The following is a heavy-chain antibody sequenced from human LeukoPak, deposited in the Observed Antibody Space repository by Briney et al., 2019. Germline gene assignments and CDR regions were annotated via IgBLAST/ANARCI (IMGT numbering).Heavy chain of an antibody. J-gene: IGHJ4*02. Sequence: PGGPLRLSCAASGFTFSSYAMHWVRQAPGKGLEWVSYISNSGSNTYYPDSVKGRFTISRDNAKNSLYLQMNSLRAEDTAIYYCARLDEAFDNWGQGTLVTVSS. CDR3: ARLDEAFDN. CDR2: ISNSGSNT. V-gene: IGHV3-48*03. CDR1: GFTFSSYA. D-gene: IGHD5-24*01.